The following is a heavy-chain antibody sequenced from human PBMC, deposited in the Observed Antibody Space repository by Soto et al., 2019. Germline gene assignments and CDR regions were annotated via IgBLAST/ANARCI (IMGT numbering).Heavy chain of an antibody. V-gene: IGHV4-31*03. CDR1: GGPIGSGNYY. Sequence: QMQLQESGPGLVRPSQTLSLSCTVSGGPIGSGNYYWNWIRQHPGKGLEGIGNIYNSGSISYNPSLKSRVTISADTSKTQFPVNLSLVTAADTAVYFCARDRGFGMDLWGHGTTVIVSS. J-gene: IGHJ6*02. CDR3: ARDRGFGMDL. CDR2: IYNSGSI.